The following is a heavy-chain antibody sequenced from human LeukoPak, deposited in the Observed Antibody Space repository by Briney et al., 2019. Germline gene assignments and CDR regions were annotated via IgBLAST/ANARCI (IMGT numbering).Heavy chain of an antibody. V-gene: IGHV3-48*04. CDR3: AELGITMIGGV. CDR2: ISSSGSTI. D-gene: IGHD3-10*02. CDR1: EFTFSTYC. J-gene: IGHJ6*04. Sequence: TGGSLRLSCAASEFTFSTYCMNWVRQAPGKGLEWVSYISSSGSTIYYADSVKGRFTISRDNAKNSLYLQMNSLRAEDTAVYYCAELGITMIGGVWGKGTTVTISS.